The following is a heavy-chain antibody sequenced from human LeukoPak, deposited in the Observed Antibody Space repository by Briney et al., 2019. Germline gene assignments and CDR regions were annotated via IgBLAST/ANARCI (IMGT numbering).Heavy chain of an antibody. CDR1: GYTFTSYY. CDR3: ASAAYSSSPYYYGMDV. D-gene: IGHD6-6*01. J-gene: IGHJ6*02. V-gene: IGHV1-46*01. CDR2: INPSGGST. Sequence: ASVKVSCKASGYTFTSYYMHWVRQAPGQGLEWMGIINPSGGSTSYAQKFQGRVTMTRDTSTSTVYMELSSLGSEDTAVYYCASAAYSSSPYYYGMDVWGQGTTVTVSS.